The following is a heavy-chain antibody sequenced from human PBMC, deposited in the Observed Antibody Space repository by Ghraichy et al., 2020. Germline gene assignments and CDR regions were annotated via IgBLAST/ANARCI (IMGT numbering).Heavy chain of an antibody. V-gene: IGHV4-59*01. CDR2: IYYSGST. Sequence: SETLSLTCTVSGGSISSYYWSWIRQPPGKGLEWIGYIYYSGSTNYNPYLKSRVTISVDTTKNQFSLTLSSVTAADTAVYYCERARVTKFWYFDLWGRGTLVTVSS. J-gene: IGHJ2*01. CDR3: ERARVTKFWYFDL. D-gene: IGHD4-17*01. CDR1: GGSISSYY.